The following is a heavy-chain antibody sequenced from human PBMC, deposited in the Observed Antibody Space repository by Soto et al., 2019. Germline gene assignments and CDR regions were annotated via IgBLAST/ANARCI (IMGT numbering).Heavy chain of an antibody. Sequence: EVQLSESGGGLVQPGGSLRLSCAASGFTFSNYAMSWVRQAPGKGLEWISAISGSGDEPYYEDSVKGRFTVSRDNSKSTSYLQRNNLRAEDAATYYCAKDGYCTATSCFAGGEFAYWGQGTQATVSS. V-gene: IGHV3-23*01. CDR2: ISGSGDEP. J-gene: IGHJ4*02. D-gene: IGHD2-2*01. CDR3: AKDGYCTATSCFAGGEFAY. CDR1: GFTFSNYA.